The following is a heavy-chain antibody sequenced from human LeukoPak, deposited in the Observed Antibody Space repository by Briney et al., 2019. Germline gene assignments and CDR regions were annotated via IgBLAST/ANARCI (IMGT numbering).Heavy chain of an antibody. CDR1: GGTFSSYA. Sequence: ASVKVSCKASGGTFSSYAISWVRQAPGQGLELMGGIIPIFGTTNYAEKFQGSAPINAAESTSKAYMELSRLRSEDTAVYYCARGDTTESDYWGQGTLVTVSS. CDR2: IIPIFGTT. D-gene: IGHD4-11*01. J-gene: IGHJ4*02. V-gene: IGHV1-69*01. CDR3: ARGDTTESDY.